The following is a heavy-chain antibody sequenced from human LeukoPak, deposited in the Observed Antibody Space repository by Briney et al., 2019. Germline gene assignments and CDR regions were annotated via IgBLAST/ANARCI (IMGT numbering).Heavy chain of an antibody. CDR1: GGTISNYY. D-gene: IGHD5-18*01. J-gene: IGHJ4*02. CDR3: ARVGAAMDNFDY. Sequence: SETLSLTCTVSGGTISNYYWNWIRQPPGKGLEWVGYIHYSGNTKYNSSLKSRATTSVDTSKNQFSLKLSSVTAADTAVYYCARVGAAMDNFDYWGQGTLVTVS. V-gene: IGHV4-59*01. CDR2: IHYSGNT.